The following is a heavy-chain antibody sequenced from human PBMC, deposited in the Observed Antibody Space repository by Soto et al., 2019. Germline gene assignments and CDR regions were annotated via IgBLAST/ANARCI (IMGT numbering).Heavy chain of an antibody. V-gene: IGHV3-74*01. J-gene: IGHJ5*02. Sequence: GGSLRLSCAASGFTFSSFWMFWVRQAPGKGLVWVSRINTDGSSTTYADSVKGRFTISRDNAKNTLYLQMNSLRVDDTAIYYCAKVLSGFSYGRAWGQGTLVTVSS. CDR2: INTDGSST. D-gene: IGHD5-18*01. CDR1: GFTFSSFW. CDR3: AKVLSGFSYGRA.